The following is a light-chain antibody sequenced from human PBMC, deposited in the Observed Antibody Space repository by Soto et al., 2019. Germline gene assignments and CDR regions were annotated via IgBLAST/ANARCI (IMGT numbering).Light chain of an antibody. CDR3: QQYKYSPWT. CDR1: QSVSSSY. Sequence: EIVLTQSPGTLSLSPGERATLSCRASQSVSSSYLAWYQQKPGQAPRLVVYGASSRATDIPDRFSGSGSGTDFTLTISRLEPEDFAVYYCQQYKYSPWTFGQGTKVDIK. CDR2: GAS. V-gene: IGKV3-20*01. J-gene: IGKJ1*01.